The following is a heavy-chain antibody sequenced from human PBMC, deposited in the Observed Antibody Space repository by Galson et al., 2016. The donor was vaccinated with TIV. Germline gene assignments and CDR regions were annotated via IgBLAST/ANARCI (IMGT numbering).Heavy chain of an antibody. D-gene: IGHD3-10*02. Sequence: PALVKPTQTLTLTCTFSGFSLPTSGVGVGWIRQHPGKALEWFAHIYWDADERYSPTLKSRITITKDTSKNQVVLTMTNMDPVDTATYYCAHLPNMFYYGMDVWGQGTTVTVSS. CDR3: AHLPNMFYYGMDV. CDR1: GFSLPTSGVG. CDR2: IYWDADE. V-gene: IGHV2-5*02. J-gene: IGHJ6*02.